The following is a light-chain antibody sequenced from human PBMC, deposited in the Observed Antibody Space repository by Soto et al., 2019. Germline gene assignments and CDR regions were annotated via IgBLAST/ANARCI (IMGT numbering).Light chain of an antibody. V-gene: IGKV1-33*01. J-gene: IGKJ5*01. CDR2: DAS. CDR1: QDISNF. CDR3: RQYDDLPHT. Sequence: DIHMNQCRSALSACVGDRVTSTCQASQDISNFLNWYQQKPGKAPNLLIYDASNLETGVPSRFSGSGSGTDFTFTISSLQPEDIATYYCRQYDDLPHTFGQGIRLEIK.